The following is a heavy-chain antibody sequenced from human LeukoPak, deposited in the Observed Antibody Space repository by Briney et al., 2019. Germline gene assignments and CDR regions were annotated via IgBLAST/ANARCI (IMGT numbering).Heavy chain of an antibody. V-gene: IGHV7-4-1*01. CDR2: IDTNTGNP. CDR1: GYTFTSKT. Sequence: ASVKVSFTTSGYTFTSKTINWVRQAPGQGLEWMGWIDTNTGNPTYAQGFTGRFVFSLDTSVSTTYLQIYSLKAEDTAVYYCATGRDTTGYWGHWGQGSLVTVSS. CDR3: ATGRDTTGYWGH. D-gene: IGHD3-22*01. J-gene: IGHJ4*02.